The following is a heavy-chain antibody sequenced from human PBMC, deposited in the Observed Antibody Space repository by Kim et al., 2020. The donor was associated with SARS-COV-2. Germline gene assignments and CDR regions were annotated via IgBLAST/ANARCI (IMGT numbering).Heavy chain of an antibody. Sequence: GSTYYNPCLKCRVTISVETSKHQFSLKLSSVTAADTAVYYCARGRAAFDIWGQGTMVTVSS. J-gene: IGHJ3*02. CDR3: ARGRAAFDI. V-gene: IGHV4-31*02. CDR2: GST.